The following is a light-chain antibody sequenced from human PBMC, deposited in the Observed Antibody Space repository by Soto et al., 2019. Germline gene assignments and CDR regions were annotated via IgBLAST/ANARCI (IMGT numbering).Light chain of an antibody. J-gene: IGKJ4*01. CDR3: QQYNNWPPPLT. CDR2: GAS. Sequence: EIVMTQSPATLSVSPGERATLSCRASQSVSSNVACYQQKPGQAPRLLIYGASTRATGIPARFSGSGSGTEFTLTIRSRQSEDFAVYYCQQYNNWPPPLTFGGGTKVEIK. V-gene: IGKV3-15*01. CDR1: QSVSSN.